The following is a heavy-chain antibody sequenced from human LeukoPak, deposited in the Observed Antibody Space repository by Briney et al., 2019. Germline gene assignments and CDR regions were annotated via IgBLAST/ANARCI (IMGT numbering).Heavy chain of an antibody. D-gene: IGHD2-8*01. Sequence: ASVKVSCKASGYTFTGYYMHWVRQAPGQGLEWMGWINPNSGGTNYAQKFQGRVTMTRDTSISTAHMELSRLRSDDTAVYYCARELITTSTRNFDYWGQGTLVTVSA. J-gene: IGHJ4*02. CDR2: INPNSGGT. V-gene: IGHV1-2*02. CDR1: GYTFTGYY. CDR3: ARELITTSTRNFDY.